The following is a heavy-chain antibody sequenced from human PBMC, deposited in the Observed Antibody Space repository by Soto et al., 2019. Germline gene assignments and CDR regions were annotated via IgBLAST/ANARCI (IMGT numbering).Heavy chain of an antibody. J-gene: IGHJ4*02. V-gene: IGHV3-9*01. D-gene: IGHD4-17*01. CDR1: GFTFDDYA. CDR2: ISWNSGSI. CDR3: AKGAPLDYGDYSPLYFDY. Sequence: GGSLRLSCAASGFTFDDYAMHWVRQAPGKGLEWVSGISWNSGSIGYADSVKGRFTISRDNAKNSLYLQMNSLRAEDTALYYCAKGAPLDYGDYSPLYFDYWGQGTLVTVSS.